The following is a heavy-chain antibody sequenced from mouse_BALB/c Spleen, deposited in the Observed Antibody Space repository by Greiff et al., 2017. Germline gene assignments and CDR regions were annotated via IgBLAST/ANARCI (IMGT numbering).Heavy chain of an antibody. J-gene: IGHJ2*01. V-gene: IGHV1S137*01. Sequence: QVQLQQSGAELVRPGVSVKISCKGSGYTFTDYAMHWVKQSHAKSLEWIGVISTYYGDASYNQKFKGKATMTVDKSSSTAYMELARLTSEDSAIYYCARGGLLRENYFDYWGQGTTLTVSS. D-gene: IGHD2-3*01. CDR3: ARGGLLRENYFDY. CDR1: GYTFTDYA. CDR2: ISTYYGDA.